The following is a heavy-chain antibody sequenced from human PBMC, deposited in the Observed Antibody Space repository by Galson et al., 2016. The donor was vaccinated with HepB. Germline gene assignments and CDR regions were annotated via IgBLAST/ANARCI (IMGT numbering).Heavy chain of an antibody. CDR1: GFTFSSFS. J-gene: IGHJ5*01. D-gene: IGHD2-21*02. CDR2: MTHIYNFI. Sequence: SLRLSCAASGFTFSSFSMSWVRQAPGKGLEWVSFMTHIYNFIYYADSVKGRFTISRDNGENSLYLQMNDLRAEDTAVYYCAKSLPTAGSYNWFDSWGQGTLVTVSS. V-gene: IGHV3-21*01. CDR3: AKSLPTAGSYNWFDS.